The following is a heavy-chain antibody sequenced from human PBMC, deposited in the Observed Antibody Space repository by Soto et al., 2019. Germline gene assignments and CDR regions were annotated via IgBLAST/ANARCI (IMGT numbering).Heavy chain of an antibody. D-gene: IGHD3-9*01. J-gene: IGHJ6*02. CDR3: AKERKVLRYLDWLSPYGMDV. CDR2: ISGSGGST. Sequence: LILSCPGSGVTRSGYAISSGRQASGKGIEWVSAISGSGGSTYYADSVKGRFTISRDNSKNTLYLQMNSLRAEDTAVYYCAKERKVLRYLDWLSPYGMDVRGQGTTVTVS. V-gene: IGHV3-23*01. CDR1: GVTRSGYA.